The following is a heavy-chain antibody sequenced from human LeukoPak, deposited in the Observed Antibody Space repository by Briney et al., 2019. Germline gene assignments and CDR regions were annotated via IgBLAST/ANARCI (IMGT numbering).Heavy chain of an antibody. CDR2: IIPIFGTA. D-gene: IGHD3-3*01. CDR3: ARGAILGVVIPCYYYMDV. J-gene: IGHJ6*03. CDR1: GGTFSSYA. V-gene: IGHV1-69*13. Sequence: SVKVSCRASGGTFSSYAISWVRQAPGQGLEWMGGIIPIFGTANYAQKFQGRVTITADESTSTAYMELSSLRSEDTAVYYCARGAILGVVIPCYYYMDVWGKGTTVTVSS.